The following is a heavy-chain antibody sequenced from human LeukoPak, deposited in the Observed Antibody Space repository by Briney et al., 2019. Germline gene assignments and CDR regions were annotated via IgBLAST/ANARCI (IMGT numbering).Heavy chain of an antibody. CDR1: GGSISSYY. V-gene: IGHV4-4*07. CDR2: INAKGDI. Sequence: SETLSLTCNVSGGSISSYYWTWVRQPAGSGLEWIGRINAKGDINYNPSLKSRVTMSVDTSKNQFSLKMTSLTAPDTAVYLCAREGLDLWSGYLQDWGRGTLVTVSS. D-gene: IGHD3-3*01. J-gene: IGHJ4*02. CDR3: AREGLDLWSGYLQD.